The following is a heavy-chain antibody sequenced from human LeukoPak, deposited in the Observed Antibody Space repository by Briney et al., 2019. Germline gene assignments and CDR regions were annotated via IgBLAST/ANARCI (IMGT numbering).Heavy chain of an antibody. J-gene: IGHJ4*02. Sequence: GGSLRLSCAASGFTFSSFWMSWVRQAPGKGLEWVANIKPDGTEKYYVDSVRGRFTISRDNAKNSLYLQMNSLRAEDTAVYYCGIQKADVISMIRGIIAYWGQGTLVTVSS. CDR2: IKPDGTEK. V-gene: IGHV3-7*01. CDR1: GFTFSSFW. CDR3: GIQKADVISMIRGIIAY. D-gene: IGHD3-10*01.